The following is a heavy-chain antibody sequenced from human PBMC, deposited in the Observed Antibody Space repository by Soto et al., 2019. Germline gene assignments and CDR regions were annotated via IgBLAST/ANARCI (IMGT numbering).Heavy chain of an antibody. D-gene: IGHD3-9*01. V-gene: IGHV1-69*13. CDR1: GGTFSSYA. Sequence: SVKVSCKASGGTFSSYAISWVRQAPGQGLEWMGGIIPIFGTANYAQKFQGRVTITADESTSTAYMELSSLRSEDTAVYYCASYYDILTGPDYWGQGTLVTVSS. CDR3: ASYYDILTGPDY. J-gene: IGHJ4*02. CDR2: IIPIFGTA.